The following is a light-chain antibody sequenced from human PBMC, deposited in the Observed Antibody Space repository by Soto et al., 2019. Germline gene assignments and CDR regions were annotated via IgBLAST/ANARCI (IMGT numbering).Light chain of an antibody. Sequence: QSALTQPASVSGSPGQSITISCTGTSIDVGGYNYVSWYQQHPGKAPKLMISEVNNRPSGVSNRFSGSKSGNTAYLTISGLQVDDEAEYFCFSFPTTSTYVFGTGTKATVL. CDR1: SIDVGGYNY. CDR3: FSFPTTSTYV. J-gene: IGLJ1*01. CDR2: EVN. V-gene: IGLV2-14*01.